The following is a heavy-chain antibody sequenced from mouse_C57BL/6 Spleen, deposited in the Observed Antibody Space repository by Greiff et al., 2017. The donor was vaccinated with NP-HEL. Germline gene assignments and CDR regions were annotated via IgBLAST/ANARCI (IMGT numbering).Heavy chain of an antibody. CDR1: GYSITSGYY. J-gene: IGHJ4*01. D-gene: IGHD2-4*01. Sequence: DVKLQESGPGLVKPSQSLSLTCSVTGYSITSGYYWNWIRQFPGNKLEWMGYISYDGSNNYNPSLKNRISITRDTSKNQFFLKLNSVTTEDTATYYCAHYDAVYYAMDYWGQGTSVTVSS. CDR3: AHYDAVYYAMDY. V-gene: IGHV3-6*01. CDR2: ISYDGSN.